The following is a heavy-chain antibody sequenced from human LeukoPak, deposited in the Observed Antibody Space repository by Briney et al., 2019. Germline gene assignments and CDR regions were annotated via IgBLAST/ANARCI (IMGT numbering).Heavy chain of an antibody. CDR2: IYYSGST. J-gene: IGHJ4*02. V-gene: IGHV4-39*01. D-gene: IGHD2-8*01. Sequence: KPSETLSLTCTVSGGSISSYYWGWIRQPPGKGLEWIGSIYYSGSTYYNPSLKSRVTISVDTSKNQFSLKLSSVTAADTAVYYCAVYAMGYFDYWGQGTLVTVSS. CDR3: AVYAMGYFDY. CDR1: GGSISSYY.